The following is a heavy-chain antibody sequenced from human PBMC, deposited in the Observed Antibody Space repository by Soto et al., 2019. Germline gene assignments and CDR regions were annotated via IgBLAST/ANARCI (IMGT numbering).Heavy chain of an antibody. D-gene: IGHD3-10*01. V-gene: IGHV4-39*01. CDR1: GGSISSSTYY. Sequence: SETLSLTCTVSGGSISSSTYYWGWIRQPPGKGLEWIGSIYYSGSAYYNPSLKSRVTISVDTSKSQFSLKLSSVTAADTAVYYCARSPYYYGSGEFDYWGQGTLVTVSS. CDR3: ARSPYYYGSGEFDY. CDR2: IYYSGSA. J-gene: IGHJ4*02.